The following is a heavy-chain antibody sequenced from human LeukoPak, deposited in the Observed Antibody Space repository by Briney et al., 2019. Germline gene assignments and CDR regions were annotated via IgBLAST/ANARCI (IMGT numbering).Heavy chain of an antibody. CDR2: IIPIFGTA. V-gene: IGHV1-69*13. J-gene: IGHJ4*02. Sequence: SVNVSCKASGGTFSSYAISWVRQAPGQGLEWMGGIIPIFGTANYAQKFQGRVTITADESTSTAYMELSSLRSEDTAVYYCARERVIGDSSGYYRIDYWGQGTLVTVSS. CDR3: ARERVIGDSSGYYRIDY. CDR1: GGTFSSYA. D-gene: IGHD3-22*01.